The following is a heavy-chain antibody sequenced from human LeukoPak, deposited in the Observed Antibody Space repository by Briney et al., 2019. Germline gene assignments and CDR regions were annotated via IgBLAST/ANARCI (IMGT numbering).Heavy chain of an antibody. CDR1: GFTFSSYA. CDR2: IKQDGSEK. V-gene: IGHV3-7*03. Sequence: GRSLRLSCAASGFTFSSYAMRWVRQAPGKGLEWVANIKQDGSEKYYVDSVKGRFTISRDNAKNSLYLQMNSLRAEDTAVYYCARSVGVGLYGMDVWGKGTTVTVSS. CDR3: ARSVGVGLYGMDV. J-gene: IGHJ6*04. D-gene: IGHD3-3*01.